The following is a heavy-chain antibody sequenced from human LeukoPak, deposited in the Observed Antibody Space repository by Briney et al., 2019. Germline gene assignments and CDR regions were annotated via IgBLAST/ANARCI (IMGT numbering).Heavy chain of an antibody. Sequence: GGSLRLSCVASGFTFSSYSMNWVRQAPGKGLEWVGRIKPKTDGETTEYAAPVRDRFSISRDDSKSMMYLQMNSLKTEDTAVYYCITPLPYSAQGGQGTLVTVSS. J-gene: IGHJ4*02. CDR1: GFTFSSYS. V-gene: IGHV3-15*07. CDR2: IKPKTDGETT. D-gene: IGHD2-21*01. CDR3: ITPLPYSAQ.